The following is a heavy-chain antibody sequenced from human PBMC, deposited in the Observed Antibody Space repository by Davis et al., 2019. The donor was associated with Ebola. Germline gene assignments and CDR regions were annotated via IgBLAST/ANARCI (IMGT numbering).Heavy chain of an antibody. D-gene: IGHD3-22*01. Sequence: GESLKISCAASGFTFSGHWMHWVRQAPGKGLVWVSQIKSDGSSATYADSVKGRFTISRDNAKNTLYLQMNSLRAEDTAVYYCARDIYYDSSGYYKEAPPWGQGTLVTVSS. V-gene: IGHV3-74*01. J-gene: IGHJ4*02. CDR2: IKSDGSSA. CDR3: ARDIYYDSSGYYKEAPP. CDR1: GFTFSGHW.